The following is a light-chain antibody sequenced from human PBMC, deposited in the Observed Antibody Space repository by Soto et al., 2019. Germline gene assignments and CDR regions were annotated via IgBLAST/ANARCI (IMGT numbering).Light chain of an antibody. J-gene: IGKJ2*01. CDR2: AAS. CDR3: QQANRLPRT. Sequence: DIQMTQSPSSVSASVGDRVTITCRASQGITNWLAWYQQKPGKAPKLLIYAASSLQSGVPPRFSGSGSGTDFTITIRSLQPEDFATYYCQQANRLPRTFGQGPKLEIK. CDR1: QGITNW. V-gene: IGKV1-12*01.